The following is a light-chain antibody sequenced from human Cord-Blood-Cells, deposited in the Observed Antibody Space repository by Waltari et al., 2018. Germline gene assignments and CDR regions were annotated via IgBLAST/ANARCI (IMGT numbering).Light chain of an antibody. CDR1: SPNIGAGYE. CDR2: GNS. J-gene: IGLJ1*01. CDR3: QSYDSSLSGSGV. V-gene: IGLV1-40*01. Sequence: QSVLTQPPSVSGAPGQRVTISCTGSSPNIGAGYEVHWYQQLPGTAPKLIIYGNSNSPSGLPDRFSGSKCGTSASLAITGLQAEDEADYYCQSYDSSLSGSGVFGTGTKVTVL.